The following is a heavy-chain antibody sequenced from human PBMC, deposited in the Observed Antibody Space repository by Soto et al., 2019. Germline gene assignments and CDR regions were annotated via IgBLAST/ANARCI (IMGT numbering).Heavy chain of an antibody. CDR3: ASRERVAAFDI. Sequence: QVLLVQSGAEVKKPGSSVKVSCKVSGGSFRRYAISWVRQAPGQGLEWMGGIIPILGSPNYAQKFQDRVTIIADESTSTTYMELSSLRSEDAAVYYCASRERVAAFDIWGQGTMVTVSS. V-gene: IGHV1-69*01. CDR1: GGSFRRYA. CDR2: IIPILGSP. D-gene: IGHD1-26*01. J-gene: IGHJ3*02.